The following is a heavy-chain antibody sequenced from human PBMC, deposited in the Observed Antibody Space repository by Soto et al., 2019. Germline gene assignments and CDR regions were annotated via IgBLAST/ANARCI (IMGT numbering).Heavy chain of an antibody. Sequence: PSETLSLTCTVSGGSILSYYWAWIRQPPGKGLEWIGSIYYSGSTYYNPSLKSRVTVSVDTSKNQFSLKLSSVTAADTAVYYCARCFTVLTHYDYWGQGTLVTVSS. V-gene: IGHV4-39*01. D-gene: IGHD4-17*01. J-gene: IGHJ4*02. CDR1: GGSILSYY. CDR3: ARCFTVLTHYDY. CDR2: IYYSGST.